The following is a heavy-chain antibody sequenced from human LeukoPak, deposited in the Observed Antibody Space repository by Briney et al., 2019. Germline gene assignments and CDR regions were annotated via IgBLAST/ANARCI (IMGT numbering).Heavy chain of an antibody. CDR2: IYYSGST. J-gene: IGHJ4*02. CDR3: AREADSGATTNFDY. CDR1: GGSISGSSYY. V-gene: IGHV4-39*02. Sequence: SETLSLTCTVSGGSISGSSYYWGWIRQPPGKGLEWIGSIYYSGSTYYYPSLKSRVTISVDTSKNQFSLKLGSVTAADTAVYYCAREADSGATTNFDYWGQGTLVTVSS. D-gene: IGHD1-26*01.